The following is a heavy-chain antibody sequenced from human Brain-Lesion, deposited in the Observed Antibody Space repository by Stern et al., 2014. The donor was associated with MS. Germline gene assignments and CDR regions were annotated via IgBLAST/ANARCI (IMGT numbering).Heavy chain of an antibody. J-gene: IGHJ4*02. CDR3: ASGYRIFDY. Sequence: QLQLQESGPGLVKPSQTLSLTCTVSGGSISSGSDYWSWIRPPVGHGLEGIGRIHPSGSGFYTPSLKSRGTISTGTLNDQFSPDINSATAADTAIYYCASGYRIFDYWGQGILVTVSS. V-gene: IGHV4-61*02. D-gene: IGHD5-18*01. CDR2: IHPSGSG. CDR1: GGSISSGSDY.